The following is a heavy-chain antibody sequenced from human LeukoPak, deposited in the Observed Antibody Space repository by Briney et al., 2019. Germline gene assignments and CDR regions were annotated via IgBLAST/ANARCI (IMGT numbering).Heavy chain of an antibody. Sequence: PSETLSLTCTVSGGSISNYYWSWIRQPAGKGLEWIGHIYTSGSTNYNPSLKSRVTMSVDTSKNQFSLNLSSVTAADTAVYYCARGRVDWTFDYWGQGTLVTISS. CDR1: GGSISNYY. V-gene: IGHV4-4*07. CDR3: ARGRVDWTFDY. D-gene: IGHD3-9*01. CDR2: IYTSGST. J-gene: IGHJ4*02.